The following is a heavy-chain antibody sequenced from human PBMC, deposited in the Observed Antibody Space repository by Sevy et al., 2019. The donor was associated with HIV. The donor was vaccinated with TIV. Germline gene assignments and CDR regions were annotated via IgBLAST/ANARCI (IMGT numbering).Heavy chain of an antibody. CDR1: RLTLSSSN. D-gene: IGHD3-3*01. CDR2: ISGSSTTI. CDR3: ARGFMGADYYYGMDV. V-gene: IGHV3-48*02. J-gene: IGHJ6*02. Sequence: GGSLRLSCAASRLTLSSSNVNWVRQAPGKGLEWVSYISGSSTTIYYADSVKGRFTISRDNAKNSLYLQMNSLRDEDTAVYYCARGFMGADYYYGMDVWGQGSTVTVSS.